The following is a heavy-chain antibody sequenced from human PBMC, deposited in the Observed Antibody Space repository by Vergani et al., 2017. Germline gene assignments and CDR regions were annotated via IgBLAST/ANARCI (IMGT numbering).Heavy chain of an antibody. CDR1: GGSVSSGSYY. Sequence: QVQLQESGPGLVKPSETLSLTCTVSGGSVSSGSYYWSWIRQPPGKGLEWIGYIYYSGSTNYNPSLKSRVTISVDTSKNQFSLKLSSVTAADTAVYYCARDQLSGSSGYYYTDDAFDIWGQGTMVTVSS. CDR3: ARDQLSGSSGYYYTDDAFDI. V-gene: IGHV4-61*01. CDR2: IYYSGST. D-gene: IGHD3-22*01. J-gene: IGHJ3*02.